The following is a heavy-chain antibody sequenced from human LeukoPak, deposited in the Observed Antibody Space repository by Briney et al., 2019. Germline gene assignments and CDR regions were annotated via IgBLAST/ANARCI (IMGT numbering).Heavy chain of an antibody. D-gene: IGHD2-15*01. Sequence: SETLSLTCTVSGGSISSYYWSWIRQPPGKGLEWIGYIYYSGSTNYNPSLKSRVTKSVDTSKNQFSLKLSSVTAADTAVYYCARDHCSGGSCYGFDYWGQGTLVTVSS. CDR3: ARDHCSGGSCYGFDY. CDR2: IYYSGST. CDR1: GGSISSYY. J-gene: IGHJ4*02. V-gene: IGHV4-59*01.